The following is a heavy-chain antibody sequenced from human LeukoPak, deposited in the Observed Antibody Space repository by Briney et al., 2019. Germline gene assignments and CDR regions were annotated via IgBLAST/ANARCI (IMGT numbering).Heavy chain of an antibody. CDR3: ARQRYFYYYLDV. V-gene: IGHV3-23*01. Sequence: GGSLSLSCAASGFAFNNDAMTWVRQPPGKGLEWVSTIVGDSTIEYYADSVKGRFTISSDNSKTMLFLHMNSLRAEDTAIYYRARQRYFYYYLDVWGKGTTDIVTS. CDR2: IVGDSTIE. D-gene: IGHD5-18*01. J-gene: IGHJ6*03. CDR1: GFAFNNDA.